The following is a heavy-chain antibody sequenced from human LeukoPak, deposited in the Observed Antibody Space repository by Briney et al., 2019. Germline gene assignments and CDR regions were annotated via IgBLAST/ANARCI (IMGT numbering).Heavy chain of an antibody. Sequence: ASVKVSCKASGYTFTGYNMHWVRQAPGQGLEWMGGINPNSGGTNYAQKFQGRVTMTRDTSLSTAYMELSRLRSEDTAVYYCARYYPKGLAGGWFDHWGQGTLVTVSS. CDR1: GYTFTGYN. D-gene: IGHD6-13*01. CDR3: ARYYPKGLAGGWFDH. J-gene: IGHJ5*02. V-gene: IGHV1-2*02. CDR2: INPNSGGT.